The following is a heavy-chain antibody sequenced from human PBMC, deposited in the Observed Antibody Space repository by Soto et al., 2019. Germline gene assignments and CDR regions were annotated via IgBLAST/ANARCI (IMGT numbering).Heavy chain of an antibody. V-gene: IGHV1-2*02. CDR2: INTKTGGT. Sequence: APWDASGYSCTGNSLWWVRHAPGQGLEWMGWINTKTGGTKYAQKFQGRVTMTRDTSINTAYMEVSRLRSDDPAVYYSPNDKAAFAMRGNGTIVPV. D-gene: IGHD3-9*01. CDR1: GYSCTGNS. J-gene: IGHJ3*02. CDR3: PNDKAAFAM.